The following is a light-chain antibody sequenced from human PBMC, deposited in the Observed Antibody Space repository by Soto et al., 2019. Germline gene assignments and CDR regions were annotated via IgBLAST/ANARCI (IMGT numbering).Light chain of an antibody. J-gene: IGKJ1*01. CDR3: QQYNSYSET. Sequence: DIQMTQSPSTLSASLGDRVTITCRASQSISSWLAWYQQKPGKAPKLLIYDASSLESGVPSRFRGSGSGTEFTLTISSLQPDDVATYYCQQYNSYSETFGQGTKVDIK. CDR2: DAS. V-gene: IGKV1-5*01. CDR1: QSISSW.